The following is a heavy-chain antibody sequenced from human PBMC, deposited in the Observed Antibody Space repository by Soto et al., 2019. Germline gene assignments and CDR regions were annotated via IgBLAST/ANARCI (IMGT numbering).Heavy chain of an antibody. D-gene: IGHD2-21*01. CDR3: ARGVYGGERGGYYYGMDV. V-gene: IGHV6-1*01. J-gene: IGHJ6*02. CDR2: TYYRSKWYN. Sequence: RSQTLSLTCXISGDSVSSNSAAWNWIRQSPSRGLEWLGRTYYRSKWYNDYAVSVKSRITINPDTSKNQFSLQLNSVTPEDTAVYYCARGVYGGERGGYYYGMDVWGQGTTVTVS. CDR1: GDSVSSNSAA.